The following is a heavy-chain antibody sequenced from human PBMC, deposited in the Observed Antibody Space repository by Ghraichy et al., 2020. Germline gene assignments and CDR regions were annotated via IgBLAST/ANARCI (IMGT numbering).Heavy chain of an antibody. CDR2: IYPGDSDT. CDR3: ARIGGGYDSPHYYYYYGMDV. CDR1: GYSFTSYW. V-gene: IGHV5-51*01. J-gene: IGHJ6*02. Sequence: GESLNISCKGSGYSFTSYWIGWVRQMPGKGLEWMGIIYPGDSDTRYSPSFQGQVTISADKSISTAYLQWSSLKASDTAMYYCARIGGGYDSPHYYYYYGMDVWAQGTTVTVSS. D-gene: IGHD5-12*01.